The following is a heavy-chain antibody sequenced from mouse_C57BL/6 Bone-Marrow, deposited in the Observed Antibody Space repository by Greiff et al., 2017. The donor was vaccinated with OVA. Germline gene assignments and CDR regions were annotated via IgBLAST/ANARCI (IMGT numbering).Heavy chain of an antibody. J-gene: IGHJ3*01. Sequence: VQGVESGAELVRPGASVTLSCKASGYTFTDYEMHWVKQTPVHGLEWIGAIDPETGGTAYNQKFKGKAILTADKSSSTAYMELRSLTSEDSAVYYCTRRGDPAWFAYWGQGTLVTVSA. V-gene: IGHV1-15*01. CDR1: GYTFTDYE. CDR3: TRRGDPAWFAY. CDR2: IDPETGGT.